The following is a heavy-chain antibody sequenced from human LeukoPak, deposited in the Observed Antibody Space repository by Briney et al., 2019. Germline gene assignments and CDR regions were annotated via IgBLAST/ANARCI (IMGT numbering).Heavy chain of an antibody. CDR2: IYYSGST. D-gene: IGHD4-17*01. V-gene: IGHV4-39*07. J-gene: IGHJ5*02. Sequence: PSETLSLTCTVSGGSISSSSYYWGWIRQPPGKGLEWIGSIYYSGSTYYNPSLKSRVTISVDTSKNQFSLKLSSVTAADTAAYYCARVPYITVTYGPHWFDPWGQGTLVTVSS. CDR1: GGSISSSSYY. CDR3: ARVPYITVTYGPHWFDP.